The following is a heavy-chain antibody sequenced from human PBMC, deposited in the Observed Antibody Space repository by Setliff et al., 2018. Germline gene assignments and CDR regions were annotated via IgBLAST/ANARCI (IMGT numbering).Heavy chain of an antibody. CDR3: ARGPTIFGAIYYMDV. CDR1: GFTFSSYS. Sequence: GGSLRLSCAASGFTFSSYSMNWVRQAPGKGLEWVSYISSSSSTIYYADSVKGRFTISRDNAKNSLYLQMNSLRAEDTAVYYCARGPTIFGAIYYMDVRGKGTTVTVSS. J-gene: IGHJ6*03. CDR2: ISSSSSTI. V-gene: IGHV3-48*01. D-gene: IGHD3-3*01.